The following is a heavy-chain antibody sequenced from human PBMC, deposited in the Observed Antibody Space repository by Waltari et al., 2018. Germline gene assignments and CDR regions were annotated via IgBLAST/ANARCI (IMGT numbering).Heavy chain of an antibody. J-gene: IGHJ5*02. CDR1: GFTFSSYS. V-gene: IGHV3-21*01. CDR3: ARASTRDDYIWGSYRYTGWFDP. Sequence: EVQLVESGGGLVKPGGSLRLSCAASGFTFSSYSMNWVRQAPGKGLEWVSSISSSSSYIYYADSVKGRFTISRDNAKNSLYLQMNSLRAEDTAVYYCARASTRDDYIWGSYRYTGWFDPWGQGTLVTVSS. CDR2: ISSSSSYI. D-gene: IGHD3-16*02.